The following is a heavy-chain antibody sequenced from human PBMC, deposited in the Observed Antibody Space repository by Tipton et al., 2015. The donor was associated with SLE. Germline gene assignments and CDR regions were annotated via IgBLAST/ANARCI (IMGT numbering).Heavy chain of an antibody. CDR1: GGSLSSGSYY. CDR2: IYYSGGT. V-gene: IGHV4-39*07. Sequence: LRLSCTFSGGSLSSGSYYWSWIRQPAGKGLEWIGSIYYSGGTYYNPSPKSRVTISVDTSKNQLSLKLSSVIAADTAVYYCARQEWGGDAFDIWGQGTMVTVSS. J-gene: IGHJ3*02. D-gene: IGHD3-16*01. CDR3: ARQEWGGDAFDI.